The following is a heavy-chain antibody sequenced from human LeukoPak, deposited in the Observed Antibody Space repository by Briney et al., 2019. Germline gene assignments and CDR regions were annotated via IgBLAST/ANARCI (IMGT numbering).Heavy chain of an antibody. CDR3: ARSSYSSSSSV. J-gene: IGHJ3*01. Sequence: GGYLRLSCAVSGFTFSGFWMSWSRQAPGKGLEWVASINSDGSEGYYADVVKGRFTISRDNAKNSLYLQINSLRAEDTAVYYCARSSYSSSSSVWGQGTMVTVSS. CDR2: INSDGSEG. V-gene: IGHV3-7*03. CDR1: GFTFSGFW. D-gene: IGHD6-6*01.